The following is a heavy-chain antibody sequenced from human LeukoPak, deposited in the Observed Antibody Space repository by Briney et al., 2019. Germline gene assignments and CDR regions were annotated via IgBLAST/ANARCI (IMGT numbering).Heavy chain of an antibody. CDR2: ISGSGSTI. V-gene: IGHV3-48*03. CDR3: AKGGPYSDSSQSWFAP. D-gene: IGHD6-13*01. J-gene: IGHJ5*02. CDR1: GFTFSSYE. Sequence: GGSLRLSCAASGFTFSSYEMNWVRQAPGKGLEWVSYISGSGSTIHYADSVKGRFTISRDSSKNTLSLQMNSLRAEDTALYYCAKGGPYSDSSQSWFAPWGQGTLVTVSS.